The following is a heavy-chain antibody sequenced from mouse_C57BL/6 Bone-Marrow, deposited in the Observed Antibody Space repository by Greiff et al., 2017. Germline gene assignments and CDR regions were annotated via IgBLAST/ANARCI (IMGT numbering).Heavy chain of an antibody. Sequence: QVQLQQSGPELVKPGASVKISCKASGYAFRSSWMNWVKQRPGKGLEWIGRIYPGDGDTNYNGKFKGKATLTADKSSSTAYMQLSSLTSEDSAVYFCARWAFDSSGYWGQGTLVTVSA. D-gene: IGHD3-2*02. CDR2: IYPGDGDT. CDR1: GYAFRSSW. V-gene: IGHV1-82*01. CDR3: ARWAFDSSGY. J-gene: IGHJ3*01.